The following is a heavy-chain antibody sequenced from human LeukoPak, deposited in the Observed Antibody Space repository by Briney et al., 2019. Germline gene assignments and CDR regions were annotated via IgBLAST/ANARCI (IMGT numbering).Heavy chain of an antibody. D-gene: IGHD6-6*01. CDR2: IKEDGSEK. CDR3: ASGRQLGY. V-gene: IGHV3-7*01. Sequence: GGSLRLSCAASGFTFSNYWMSWVRQASGKGLEWVANIKEDGSEKYYVDSVKGRFTISRDNAKNSLYLQMNSLRAEDTAIYYCASGRQLGYWGQGTLVTVSP. J-gene: IGHJ4*02. CDR1: GFTFSNYW.